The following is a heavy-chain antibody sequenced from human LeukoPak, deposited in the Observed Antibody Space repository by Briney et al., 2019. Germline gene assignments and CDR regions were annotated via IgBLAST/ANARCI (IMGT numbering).Heavy chain of an antibody. Sequence: PSETPSLPCAVYGGAFRGFFWNWVRPTPAKGGGGGGGMNPCGSASYNPSLKSRVTISVDTSKNQFSLKLSSVTAADTAVYYCARGRQDVTMIVVVMTAVSYYLDVWGKGTTVTVS. CDR2: MNPCGSA. CDR1: GGAFRGFF. V-gene: IGHV4-34*01. J-gene: IGHJ6*03. CDR3: ARGRQDVTMIVVVMTAVSYYLDV. D-gene: IGHD3-22*01.